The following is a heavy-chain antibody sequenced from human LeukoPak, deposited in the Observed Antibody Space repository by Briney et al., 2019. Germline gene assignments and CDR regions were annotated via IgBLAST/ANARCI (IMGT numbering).Heavy chain of an antibody. J-gene: IGHJ4*02. CDR2: ISAYNGNT. D-gene: IGHD3-22*01. CDR1: GGTFSSYA. CDR3: ARDPRSRYYYDSSGYLGY. V-gene: IGHV1-18*01. Sequence: ASVKVSCKASGGTFSSYAISWVRQAPGQGLEWMGWISAYNGNTNYAQKLQGRVTMTTDTSTSTAYMELRSLRSDDTAVYYCARDPRSRYYYDSSGYLGYWGQGTLVTVSS.